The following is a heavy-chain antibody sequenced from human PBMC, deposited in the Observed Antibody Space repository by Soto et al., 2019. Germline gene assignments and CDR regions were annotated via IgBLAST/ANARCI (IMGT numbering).Heavy chain of an antibody. V-gene: IGHV1-24*01. CDR1: GYTLTELS. Sequence: ASVKVSCKVSGYTLTELSMHWVRQAPGKGLEWMGGFVPEDGETIYAQKVQGRVTMTEDTSTDTAYMELSSLRSEDTAVYYCATKPSFRFGELLYHPFDYWGQGTLVTVSS. CDR3: ATKPSFRFGELLYHPFDY. J-gene: IGHJ4*02. D-gene: IGHD3-10*01. CDR2: FVPEDGET.